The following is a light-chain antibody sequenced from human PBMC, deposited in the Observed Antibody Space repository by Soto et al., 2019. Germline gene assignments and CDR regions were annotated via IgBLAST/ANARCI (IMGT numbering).Light chain of an antibody. CDR2: GAS. J-gene: IGKJ2*01. Sequence: IVLTQSPGTLSLSPGERATLSCRASQSVSSTYLAWYQQQPGQPPRLLIFGASSRATGIPDRFSGSGSGTDFTLTITRLEPEDFAVYYCQHYGSSPPMYTFGQGTKLEIK. CDR3: QHYGSSPPMYT. CDR1: QSVSSTY. V-gene: IGKV3-20*01.